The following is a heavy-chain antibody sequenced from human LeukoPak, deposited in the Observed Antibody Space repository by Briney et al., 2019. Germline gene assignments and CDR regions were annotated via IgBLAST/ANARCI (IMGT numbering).Heavy chain of an antibody. CDR2: IRYDGSNK. D-gene: IGHD2-15*01. CDR1: GFTFSSYG. J-gene: IGHJ4*02. Sequence: GGSLRLSCAASGFTFSSYGMHWVRQAPGKGLEWVAFIRYDGSNKYYADSVKGRFTISRDNSKNTLYLQMNSLRAEDTAVYYCAKDSAPIVAVVAATLAYWGQGTLVTVSS. CDR3: AKDSAPIVAVVAATLAY. V-gene: IGHV3-30*02.